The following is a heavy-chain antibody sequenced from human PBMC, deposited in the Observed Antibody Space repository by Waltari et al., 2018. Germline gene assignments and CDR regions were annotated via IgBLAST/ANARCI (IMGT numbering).Heavy chain of an antibody. J-gene: IGHJ5*02. D-gene: IGHD4-17*01. Sequence: QVQLQESGPGLVKPSETLSLTCAVSGYSISSGYYWGWIRQPPGKGLEWIGSIDHSGSTYYNPPLKSRVTISVDTSKNQFSLKLSSVTAADTAVYYCARRDYGDYFGFDPWGQGTLVTVSS. CDR2: IDHSGST. V-gene: IGHV4-38-2*01. CDR3: ARRDYGDYFGFDP. CDR1: GYSISSGYY.